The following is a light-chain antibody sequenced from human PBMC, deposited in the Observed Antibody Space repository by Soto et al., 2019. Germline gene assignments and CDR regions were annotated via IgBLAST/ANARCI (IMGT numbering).Light chain of an antibody. V-gene: IGLV1-40*01. CDR2: GNN. Sequence: VLTQPPSVSGAPGQRVTISCTGSSSNIGAGYDVHWYQQLPGTAPKLLIYGNNNRPSGVPDRFSGSKSGTSASLAITGLQAEDEADYYCHSYDSRLTAVVFGGGTKLTVL. CDR3: HSYDSRLTAVV. J-gene: IGLJ2*01. CDR1: SSNIGAGYD.